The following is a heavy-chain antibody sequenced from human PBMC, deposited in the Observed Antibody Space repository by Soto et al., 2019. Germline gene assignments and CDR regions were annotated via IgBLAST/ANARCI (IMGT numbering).Heavy chain of an antibody. V-gene: IGHV3-30*18. CDR2: ISYDGSNK. CDR3: AKDQGYDFWSGYPRDGMDV. CDR1: GFTFSSYG. D-gene: IGHD3-3*01. Sequence: QVQLVESGGGVVQPGRSLRLSCAASGFTFSSYGMHWVRQAPGKGLEWVAVISYDGSNKYYADSVKGRFTISRDNSKNTLYLQMNSLRAEDTAVYYCAKDQGYDFWSGYPRDGMDVWGQGTTVTVSS. J-gene: IGHJ6*02.